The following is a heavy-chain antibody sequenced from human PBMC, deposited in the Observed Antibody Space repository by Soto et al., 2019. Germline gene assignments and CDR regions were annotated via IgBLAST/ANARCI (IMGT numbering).Heavy chain of an antibody. CDR3: ARGLRIYYDRSGLHY. D-gene: IGHD3-22*01. J-gene: IGHJ4*02. CDR2: ISYTGSTT. V-gene: IGHV3-48*03. Sequence: GSQRLSCPASGFTFSNYEMNWVRQTPGKGLEWVSYISYTGSTTYYADSVRGRFTISRDNSKNSLYLQMNSLRAEDTAVYYCARGLRIYYDRSGLHYWGQGTLVTVSS. CDR1: GFTFSNYE.